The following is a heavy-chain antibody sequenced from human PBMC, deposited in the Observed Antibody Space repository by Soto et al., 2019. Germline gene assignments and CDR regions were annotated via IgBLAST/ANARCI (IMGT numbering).Heavy chain of an antibody. CDR3: ARDARLGDFWSGSWFDP. CDR2: IYYSGST. D-gene: IGHD3-3*01. V-gene: IGHV4-59*01. Sequence: SETLSLTCTVSGGSISSYYWSWIRQPPGKGLEWIGYIYYSGSTNYNPSLKSRVTISVDTSKNQFSLKLSSVTAADTAVYYCARDARLGDFWSGSWFDPWGQGTLVTVSS. CDR1: GGSISSYY. J-gene: IGHJ5*02.